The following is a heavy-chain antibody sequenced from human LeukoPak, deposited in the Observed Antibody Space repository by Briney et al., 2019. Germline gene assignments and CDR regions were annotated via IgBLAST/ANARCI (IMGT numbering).Heavy chain of an antibody. V-gene: IGHV3-11*04. CDR3: ARPEFLGANYFDF. J-gene: IGHJ4*02. D-gene: IGHD3-3*01. CDR1: GFIFSDYY. Sequence: GGSLRLSCAASGFIFSDYYMSWVRQAPGKGLEWVSYISNGGHTIYYADSVKGRFTISRDNAKNSLYLQMSSLRVEDTAVYYCARPEFLGANYFDFWGQGALVTVSS. CDR2: ISNGGHTI.